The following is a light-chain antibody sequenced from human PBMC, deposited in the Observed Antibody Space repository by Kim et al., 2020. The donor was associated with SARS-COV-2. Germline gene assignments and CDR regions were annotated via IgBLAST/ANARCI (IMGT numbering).Light chain of an antibody. J-gene: IGKJ1*01. CDR3: QQRSNRPT. CDR1: QRFSSY. V-gene: IGKV3-11*01. CDR2: VAS. Sequence: SLSRGRVAPPSCSASQRFSSYLACYQQKPGQAPRLIFYVASNRATGIPARFSGRGSGTDFTLTIGILEPEDVAVYYCQQRSNRPTFGQGTKVDIK.